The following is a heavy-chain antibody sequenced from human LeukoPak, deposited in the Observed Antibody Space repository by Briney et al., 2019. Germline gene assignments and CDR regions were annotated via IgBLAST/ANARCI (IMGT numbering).Heavy chain of an antibody. J-gene: IGHJ4*02. CDR3: ARETDGDYPYYFDY. Sequence: SQTLSLTCTVSGGSISSGSYYWSWIRQPAGKGLEWIGRIYTSGSTNYNPSLKSRVTISVDTSKNQVSLKLSSVTAADTAVYYCARETDGDYPYYFDYWGQGTLVTVSS. CDR2: IYTSGST. D-gene: IGHD4-17*01. CDR1: GGSISSGSYY. V-gene: IGHV4-61*02.